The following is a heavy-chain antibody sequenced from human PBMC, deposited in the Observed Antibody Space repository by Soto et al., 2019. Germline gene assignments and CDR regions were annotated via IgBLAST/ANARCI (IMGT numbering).Heavy chain of an antibody. Sequence: EVQVVESGGGLVQPGGSLRLSCAASGFIFSDHYMDWVRQAPGKGLEWVGRIRNKANSYTTEYAASVKGRFTISRDDSENSLYLQMNSLKAEDTAVYYCARGDSSGRHFDYWGQGTLVTVCS. D-gene: IGHD3-22*01. J-gene: IGHJ4*02. CDR1: GFIFSDHY. CDR3: ARGDSSGRHFDY. CDR2: IRNKANSYTT. V-gene: IGHV3-72*01.